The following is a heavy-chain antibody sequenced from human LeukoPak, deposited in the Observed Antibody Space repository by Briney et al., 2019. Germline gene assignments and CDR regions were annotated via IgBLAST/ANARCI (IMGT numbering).Heavy chain of an antibody. CDR2: INANSGNT. V-gene: IGHV1-8*02. Sequence: ASVKVSCKASGYTFTGYYMHWVRQAPRQGLEWMGRINANSGNTGYAQKFQGRVTMTRNTSISTAYMELSSLRSEDTAVYYCARVEDYDYVWGSYRFFDYWGQGTLVTVSS. D-gene: IGHD3-16*02. J-gene: IGHJ4*02. CDR1: GYTFTGYY. CDR3: ARVEDYDYVWGSYRFFDY.